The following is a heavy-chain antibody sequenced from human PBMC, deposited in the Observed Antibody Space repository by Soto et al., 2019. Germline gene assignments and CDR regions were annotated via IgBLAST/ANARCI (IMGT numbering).Heavy chain of an antibody. D-gene: IGHD2-15*01. Sequence: QVQLVESGGGVVQPGRSLRLSCAASGFTFSSYGMHWVRQAPGKWLEWVAVIWYDGSNKYYADSVKGRFTISRDNSKNTLYLQMNSLRAEDTAVYYCARDLVLGGSYYFYYGMDVWVQGTTVTVSS. CDR1: GFTFSSYG. J-gene: IGHJ6*02. CDR3: ARDLVLGGSYYFYYGMDV. V-gene: IGHV3-33*01. CDR2: IWYDGSNK.